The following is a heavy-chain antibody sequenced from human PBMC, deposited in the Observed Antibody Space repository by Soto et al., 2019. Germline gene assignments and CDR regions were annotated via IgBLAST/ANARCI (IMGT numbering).Heavy chain of an antibody. V-gene: IGHV4-4*02. J-gene: IGHJ4*02. D-gene: IGHD3-22*01. CDR1: GNSISSTNW. CDR2: IYHSGST. CDR3: ARDAGYNYDGSPSGQFDF. Sequence: ETLSLTCTVSGNSISSTNWWSWVRQSPGKGLEWIGEIYHSGSTNYNPSLKSRVTISVDKSKNQFSLKLSSVTAADTAVYYCARDAGYNYDGSPSGQFDFWGQGTLVTVSS.